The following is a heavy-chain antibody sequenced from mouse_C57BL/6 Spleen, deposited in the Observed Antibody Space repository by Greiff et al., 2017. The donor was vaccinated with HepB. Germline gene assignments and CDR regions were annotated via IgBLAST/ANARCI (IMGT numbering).Heavy chain of an antibody. CDR1: GFSLSTFGMG. J-gene: IGHJ2*01. CDR2: IWWDDDK. D-gene: IGHD1-1*01. CDR3: ARINSGSRSDYFDD. V-gene: IGHV8-8*01. Sequence: QVTLKVCGPGILQPSQTLSLTCSFSGFSLSTFGMGVGWIRQPSGKGLEWLAHIWWDDDKYYNPALKSRPTISKDTSKNQVFLKIANVYNADTATYYCARINSGSRSDYFDDWGQGTTLTVSS.